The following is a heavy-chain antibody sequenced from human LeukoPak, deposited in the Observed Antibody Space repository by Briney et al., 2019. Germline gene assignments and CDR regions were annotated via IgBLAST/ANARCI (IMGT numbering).Heavy chain of an antibody. V-gene: IGHV3-48*04. CDR1: GFTFSSYS. J-gene: IGHJ4*02. CDR2: ISSSSSTI. CDR3: ARGIREKGFDY. Sequence: GGSLRLSCAASGFTFSSYSMNWVRQAPGKGLEWVSYISSSSSTIYYADSVKGRFTIFRDNAKSSLYLQMDSLRAEDTAVYYCARGIREKGFDYWGQGTLVTVSS. D-gene: IGHD3-10*01.